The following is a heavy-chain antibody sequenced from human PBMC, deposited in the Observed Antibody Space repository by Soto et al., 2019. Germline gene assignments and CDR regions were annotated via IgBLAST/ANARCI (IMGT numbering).Heavy chain of an antibody. CDR2: IIPIFGTA. J-gene: IGHJ6*02. D-gene: IGHD6-19*01. V-gene: IGHV1-69*01. CDR1: RVAFSKFI. Sequence: QAQLEQSGGEVKKPGSSVKVSCKASRVAFSKFIVTWVRQAPGLGLEWVGGIIPIFGTANYAQKFQGRVMITADESTSTSYMVVNNLRSEDTAVYYCAKVRYSSPMSYYYGMGVWGQGTTVTVSS. CDR3: AKVRYSSPMSYYYGMGV.